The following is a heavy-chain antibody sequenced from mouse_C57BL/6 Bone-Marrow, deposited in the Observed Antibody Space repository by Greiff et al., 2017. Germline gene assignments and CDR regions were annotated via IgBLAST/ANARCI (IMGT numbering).Heavy chain of an antibody. CDR1: GYTFTSYG. CDR3: ARWGVSAWFAY. V-gene: IGHV1-81*01. CDR2: IYPRSGNT. J-gene: IGHJ3*01. Sequence: VKLQQSGAELARPGASVKLSCKASGYTFTSYGISWVKQRTGQGLAWIGEIYPRSGNTYYNEKFKGKATLTADKSSSTANMELRSLPSADSAVYFCARWGVSAWFAYWGQGTLVTVSA.